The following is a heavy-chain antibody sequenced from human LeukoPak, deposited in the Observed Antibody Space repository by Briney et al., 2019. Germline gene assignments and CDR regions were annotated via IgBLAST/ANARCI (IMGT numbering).Heavy chain of an antibody. J-gene: IGHJ4*02. Sequence: ASVKVSGKASGYSFTGQDMHWVRQAPGQGLEWMGWINPNSGDTNYAQKFQGRVTMTRDTTISTAYMELNRLTSDDTAVYYCASYPRYSSTPPFDYWGQGTPVTVSS. V-gene: IGHV1-2*02. CDR2: INPNSGDT. CDR1: GYSFTGQD. CDR3: ASYPRYSSTPPFDY. D-gene: IGHD6-19*01.